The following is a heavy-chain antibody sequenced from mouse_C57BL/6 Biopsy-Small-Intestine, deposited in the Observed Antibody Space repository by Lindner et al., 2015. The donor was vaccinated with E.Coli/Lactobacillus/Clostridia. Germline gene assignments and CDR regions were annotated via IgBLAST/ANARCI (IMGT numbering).Heavy chain of an antibody. CDR1: GYAFSSSW. V-gene: IGHV1-82*01. CDR3: ARFLITTVVDGAMDY. J-gene: IGHJ4*01. D-gene: IGHD1-1*01. CDR2: IYPGDGDT. Sequence: VQLQESGPELVKPGASVKISCKASGYAFSSSWMNWVKQRPGKGLEWIGRIYPGDGDTNYNGKFKGKATLTADKSSSTAYMQLSSLISEDSAVYFCARFLITTVVDGAMDYWGQGTSVTVSS.